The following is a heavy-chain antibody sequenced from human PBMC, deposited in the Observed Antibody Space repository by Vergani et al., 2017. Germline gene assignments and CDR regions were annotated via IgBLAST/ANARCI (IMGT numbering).Heavy chain of an antibody. V-gene: IGHV4-34*01. CDR3: ARGGTMVRGVIEDY. D-gene: IGHD3-10*01. Sequence: QVQLQQWGAGLLKPSETLSLTCAVYGGSFSGYYWSWIRQPPGKGLEWIGEINHSGSTNDNPSLKSRVSISVDTSKNQFSLKLSSVTAADTAVYYCARGGTMVRGVIEDYWGQGTLVTVSS. CDR1: GGSFSGYY. J-gene: IGHJ4*02. CDR2: INHSGST.